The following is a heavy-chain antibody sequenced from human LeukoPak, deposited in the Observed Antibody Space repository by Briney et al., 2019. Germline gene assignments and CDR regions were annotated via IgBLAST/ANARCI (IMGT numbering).Heavy chain of an antibody. CDR3: ASLSDFLGY. J-gene: IGHJ4*02. CDR2: IYHSGST. D-gene: IGHD3-3*01. V-gene: IGHV4-30-2*01. CDR1: GCSISSGCYS. Sequence: SQTLSLTCAVSGCSISSGCYSWSWIRQPPGKGLEWIGYIYHSGSTYYNPSLKSRVTISVDRSKNQFSLKLSSVTAADTAVYYCASLSDFLGYWGQGTLVTVSA.